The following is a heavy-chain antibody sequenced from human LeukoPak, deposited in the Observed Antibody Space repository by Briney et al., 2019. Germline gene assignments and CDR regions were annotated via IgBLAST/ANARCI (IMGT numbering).Heavy chain of an antibody. J-gene: IGHJ4*02. D-gene: IGHD3-10*01. CDR2: IDPSDSYT. CDR3: ARHTISDY. V-gene: IGHV5-10-1*01. CDR1: EYSFSSYW. Sequence: GESLKISCKGSEYSFSSYWINWVRQMPGKGLEWMGRIDPSDSYTNYNPSFQGHVTISADKSISTAYLQWSSLKASDTAIYYCARHTISDYWGQGTQVTVSS.